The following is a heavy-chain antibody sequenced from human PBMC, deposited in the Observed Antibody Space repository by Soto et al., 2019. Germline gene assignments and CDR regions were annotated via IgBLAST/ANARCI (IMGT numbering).Heavy chain of an antibody. CDR1: GYSIRSGYY. V-gene: IGHV4-38-2*02. J-gene: IGHJ4*02. CDR2: IYHSGSN. D-gene: IGHD4-17*01. CDR3: ARDPRLRRFDY. Sequence: SETLSLTYAVSGYSIRSGYYWGWIRQPPGKGLEWIGSIYHSGSNYYNPSLKSRVIISVDTSKNQFSLKLSSATAADTAVYYCARDPRLRRFDYWGQGTLVTVS.